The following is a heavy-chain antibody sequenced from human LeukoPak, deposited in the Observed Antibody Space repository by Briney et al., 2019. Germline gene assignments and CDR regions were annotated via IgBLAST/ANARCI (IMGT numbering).Heavy chain of an antibody. CDR3: ARAVRRVTDAFDI. V-gene: IGHV1-69*05. CDR2: IIPIFGTA. J-gene: IGHJ3*02. D-gene: IGHD3-10*01. CDR1: GGTFSSYA. Sequence: ASVKVSCKASGGTFSSYAISWVRQAPGQGLEWMGRIIPIFGTANYAQKFQGRVTITTDESTSTAYMELSSLRSEDTAVYYCARAVRRVTDAFDIWGQGTMVTVSS.